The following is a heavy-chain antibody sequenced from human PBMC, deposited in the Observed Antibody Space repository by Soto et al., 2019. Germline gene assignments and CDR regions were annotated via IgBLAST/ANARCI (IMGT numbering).Heavy chain of an antibody. CDR3: AKAIFGVVINGDYYYMDV. CDR1: GFTFSNAW. CDR2: IKSKTDGGTT. Sequence: PGGSLRLSCAASGFTFSNAWMHWVRQAQGKGLEWVGRIKSKTDGGTTDYAAHVKGRFTISRDDSRNTVYLQMNSLKTEDTAVYYCAKAIFGVVINGDYYYMDVWGKGTTVTVSS. J-gene: IGHJ6*03. V-gene: IGHV3-15*07. D-gene: IGHD3-3*01.